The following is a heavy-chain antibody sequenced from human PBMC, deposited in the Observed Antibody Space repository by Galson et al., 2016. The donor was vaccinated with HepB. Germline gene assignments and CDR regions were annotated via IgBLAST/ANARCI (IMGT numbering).Heavy chain of an antibody. CDR1: GDSVNSGVYY. D-gene: IGHD2/OR15-2a*01. J-gene: IGHJ2*01. CDR3: ARDLVDWGEYTRNGGGGRNSDRYFDL. CDR2: IFYNGRT. V-gene: IGHV4-61*08. Sequence: SETLSLTCTLSGDSVNSGVYYWSWIRQPPGKGLEWIGYIFYNGRTNYTPSLKSRVTLSIDTSQNQFSLELSSVTAADTAVYYCARDLVDWGEYTRNGGGGRNSDRYFDLWGRGTLVTVSS.